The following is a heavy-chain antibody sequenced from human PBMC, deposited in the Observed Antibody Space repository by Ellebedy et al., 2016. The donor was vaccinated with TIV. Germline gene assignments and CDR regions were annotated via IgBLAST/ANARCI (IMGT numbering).Heavy chain of an antibody. CDR3: AREGYSGSYQPLDI. Sequence: GESLKISCAASGFTVSSNYMSWVRQAPGKGLEWVSVIYSGGSTYYADSVKGRFTISRDNSKNTLYLQMNSLRAEDTAVYYCAREGYSGSYQPLDIWGQGTMVTVSS. J-gene: IGHJ3*02. CDR1: GFTVSSNY. D-gene: IGHD1-26*01. CDR2: IYSGGST. V-gene: IGHV3-53*01.